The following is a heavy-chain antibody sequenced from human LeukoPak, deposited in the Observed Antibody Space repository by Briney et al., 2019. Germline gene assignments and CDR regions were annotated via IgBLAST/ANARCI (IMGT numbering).Heavy chain of an antibody. Sequence: SSETLSLTRTVSGGSFSGHYWSWIRQPPGKGLQWIGYIYYSGSTNYNPSLKSRVTLSLDTSKNQFSLKLTSVTAADTAVYYCARINYSADVDFWGQGTLVTVSS. CDR3: ARINYSADVDF. J-gene: IGHJ4*02. CDR2: IYYSGST. D-gene: IGHD1-7*01. CDR1: GGSFSGHY. V-gene: IGHV4-59*11.